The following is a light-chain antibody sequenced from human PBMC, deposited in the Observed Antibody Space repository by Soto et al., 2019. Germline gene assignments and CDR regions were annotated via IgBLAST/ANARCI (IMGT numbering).Light chain of an antibody. CDR2: SNN. CDR3: SAWDGSLNGYV. CDR1: DSNIGRHS. J-gene: IGLJ1*01. Sequence: QSVLTQSPSASRTPGQRVNISCSGSDSNIGRHSVNWYQQLPGTAPKVLIYSNNQRPSGVPGRFSGSKSGTSASLAISGLQSEDEAEYYCSAWDGSLNGYVFGTGTKVTVL. V-gene: IGLV1-44*01.